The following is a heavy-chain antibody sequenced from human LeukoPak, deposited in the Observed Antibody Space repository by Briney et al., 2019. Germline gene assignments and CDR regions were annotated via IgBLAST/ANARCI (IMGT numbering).Heavy chain of an antibody. CDR2: IYSGGST. Sequence: GGSLRLSCAASEFSVGSNYMTWVRQAPGKGLEWVSLIYSGGSTYYADSVKGRFTISRDNSKNTLYLQMNSLRAEDTAVYYCAASGYDYDNYYYMDVWGKGTTVTISS. J-gene: IGHJ6*03. V-gene: IGHV3-66*01. D-gene: IGHD5-12*01. CDR1: EFSVGSNY. CDR3: AASGYDYDNYYYMDV.